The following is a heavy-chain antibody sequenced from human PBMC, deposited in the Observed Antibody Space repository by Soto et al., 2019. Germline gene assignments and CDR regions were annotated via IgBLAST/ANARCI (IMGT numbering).Heavy chain of an antibody. CDR3: ARPEIPTRSTAYDHPFDL. Sequence: GESLKISCKGSGYSFTSHWIGWVRQMPGKGLEWMGIIYPGDSDTRYSPSFQGQVTISADKSISTAYLQWSSLKASDTAIYYCARPEIPTRSTAYDHPFDLWGQGTLVTVSS. D-gene: IGHD2-2*01. V-gene: IGHV5-51*01. CDR2: IYPGDSDT. CDR1: GYSFTSHW. J-gene: IGHJ4*02.